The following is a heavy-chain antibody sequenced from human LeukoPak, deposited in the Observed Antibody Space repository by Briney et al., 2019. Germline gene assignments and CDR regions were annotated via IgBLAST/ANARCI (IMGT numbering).Heavy chain of an antibody. D-gene: IGHD2-15*01. V-gene: IGHV3-7*03. CDR1: GFTFSSYW. CDR2: IKQDGSEK. Sequence: GGSLRLSCAASGFTFSSYWMSWVRQAPGKGLEWVANIKQDGSEKYYVDSVKGRFTISRDNSKNTLYLQMNSLRAEDTAVYYCAKDYVGMVAANSGVDYWGQGTLVTVSS. J-gene: IGHJ4*02. CDR3: AKDYVGMVAANSGVDY.